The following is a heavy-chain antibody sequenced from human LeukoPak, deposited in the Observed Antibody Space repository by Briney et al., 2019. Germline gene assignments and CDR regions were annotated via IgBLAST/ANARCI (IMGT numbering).Heavy chain of an antibody. Sequence: PSETLSLTCAVYGGSFSGYYWSWIRQPPGKGLEWIGEISQSGSTNYNSSLKSRVTISVDTSKNQFSLKLTSVTAADTAVYYCARGGGYNWFDPWGQGTPVTVSS. V-gene: IGHV4-34*01. CDR3: ARGGGYNWFDP. CDR1: GGSFSGYY. J-gene: IGHJ5*02. CDR2: ISQSGST.